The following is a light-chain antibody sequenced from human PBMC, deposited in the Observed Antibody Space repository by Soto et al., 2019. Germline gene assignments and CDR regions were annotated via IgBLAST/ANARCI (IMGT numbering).Light chain of an antibody. Sequence: EIGLTQSPATLSLSPGERATLSCRASQSVSSYLAWYQQKPGQAPRLLIYDASNRATGIPARFSGSGSGTEFTLTISSLQPDDFATYYCQHYDSYSEAFGQGTKV. V-gene: IGKV3-11*01. CDR2: DAS. CDR1: QSVSSY. J-gene: IGKJ1*01. CDR3: QHYDSYSEA.